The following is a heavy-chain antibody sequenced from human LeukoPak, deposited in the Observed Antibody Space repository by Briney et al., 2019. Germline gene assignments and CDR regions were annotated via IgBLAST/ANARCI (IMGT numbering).Heavy chain of an antibody. CDR1: GFTFSSCA. CDR2: IIDSGNSI. D-gene: IGHD1-26*01. Sequence: PGGSLRLSCAASGFTFSSCAMSWVRQAPGKGLEWVSTIIDSGNSIYYADSAEGRFTTSRDNSKNTLYLQMNSLRAGDTAVYYCAKDPIFSGSYGVFDYWGLGTLVTVSS. J-gene: IGHJ4*02. CDR3: AKDPIFSGSYGVFDY. V-gene: IGHV3-23*01.